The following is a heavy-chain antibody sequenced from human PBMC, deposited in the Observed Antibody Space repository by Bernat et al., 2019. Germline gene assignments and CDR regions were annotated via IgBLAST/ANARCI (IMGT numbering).Heavy chain of an antibody. D-gene: IGHD3-9*01. CDR2: IYHSGST. Sequence: QVQLQESGPGLVKPSETLSLTCAVSGYSISSGYYWGWIRQPPGKGLEWIGSIYHSGSTYYNPSLKSRVTISVDTSKNQFSLKLSSVTAADTAVYYCARGSILTAMRDAFDIWGQGTMVTVSS. V-gene: IGHV4-38-2*01. J-gene: IGHJ3*02. CDR3: ARGSILTAMRDAFDI. CDR1: GYSISSGYY.